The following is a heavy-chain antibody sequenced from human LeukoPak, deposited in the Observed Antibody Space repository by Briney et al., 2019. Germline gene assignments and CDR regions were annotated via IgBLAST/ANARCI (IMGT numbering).Heavy chain of an antibody. CDR3: ARLIAVPGTPFDY. CDR2: IYPGDSDT. CDR1: GYSFTNYW. J-gene: IGHJ4*02. Sequence: GESLKISCKGSGYSFTNYWIGWVRQMPGKGLEWMGIIYPGDSDTRYSPSFRGQVTISADKSISTAYLQWSSLKASDTAMYYCARLIAVPGTPFDYWGRGTLVTVSS. V-gene: IGHV5-51*01. D-gene: IGHD6-19*01.